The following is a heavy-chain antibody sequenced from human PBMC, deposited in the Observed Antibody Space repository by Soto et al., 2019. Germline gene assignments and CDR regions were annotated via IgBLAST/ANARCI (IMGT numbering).Heavy chain of an antibody. CDR1: GFTFSNYA. Sequence: GGSLRLSCAGSGFTFSNYAMSWVRQAPGKGLGWVSAISSAVNTYYADSVKGRFTISRDNSKNTLSLQMNSLRAEDTAVYYCAKQVRDGTSSPYYFDYWGQGTLVTVSS. J-gene: IGHJ4*02. CDR2: ISSAVNT. CDR3: AKQVRDGTSSPYYFDY. D-gene: IGHD6-6*01. V-gene: IGHV3-23*01.